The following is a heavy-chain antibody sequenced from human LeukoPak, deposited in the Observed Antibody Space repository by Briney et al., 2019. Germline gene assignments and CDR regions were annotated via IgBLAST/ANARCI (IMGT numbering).Heavy chain of an antibody. CDR3: TRFISQLLYNY. D-gene: IGHD2-2*02. J-gene: IGHJ4*02. V-gene: IGHV3-49*04. Sequence: GGSLRLSCTASGFTFGDYAMSWVRQAPGKGLEWVGFIRSKAYGGTTEYAASVKGRFTISRDDSKSIAYLQMNSLKTEDTAVYYCTRFISQLLYNYRGQGTLVTVSS. CDR1: GFTFGDYA. CDR2: IRSKAYGGTT.